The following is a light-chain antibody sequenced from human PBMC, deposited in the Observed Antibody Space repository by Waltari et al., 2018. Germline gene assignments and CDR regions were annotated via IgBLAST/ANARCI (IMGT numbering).Light chain of an antibody. CDR2: AAS. V-gene: IGKV1-39*01. CDR1: QSISRF. J-gene: IGKJ4*01. CDR3: QQTYTALT. Sequence: DIQMTQSPSSLSASVGDRVTITCRASQSISRFLNWYQQKPGKAPKLLIYAASSLQSGVPSRFSGSGSGTDVTLTISSLQPEDFATYYCQQTYTALTFGGGTKVEIK.